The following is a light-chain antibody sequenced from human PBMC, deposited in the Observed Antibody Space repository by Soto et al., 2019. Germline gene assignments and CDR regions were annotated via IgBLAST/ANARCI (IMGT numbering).Light chain of an antibody. CDR3: QHYNNWPPWT. CDR2: GAS. V-gene: IGKV3-15*01. CDR1: QSVSSN. J-gene: IGKJ1*01. Sequence: EIVVTQSPATLSVSPGERATFSCRASQSVSSNLAWYQQKPGQAPRLLIYGASIRATGIPARFSGSGSGTEFTLTISTLQSEDFAIYYCQHYNNWPPWTFGQGTKVDI.